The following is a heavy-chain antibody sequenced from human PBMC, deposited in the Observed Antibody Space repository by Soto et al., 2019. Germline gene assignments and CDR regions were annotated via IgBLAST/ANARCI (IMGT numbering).Heavy chain of an antibody. D-gene: IGHD2-2*01. J-gene: IGHJ3*02. CDR1: GFTLSSYG. CDR2: IWHDGSNK. Sequence: QVQLVESGGGVVQPGRSLRLSCAASGFTLSSYGMNWVRQAPGKGLEWVAVIWHDGSNKYYADSVKGRFTISRDNSKNXLYVQMNSLRAEDTAVYYCAREAQAMRTTGDAFDIWGPGTMVTVSS. V-gene: IGHV3-33*01. CDR3: AREAQAMRTTGDAFDI.